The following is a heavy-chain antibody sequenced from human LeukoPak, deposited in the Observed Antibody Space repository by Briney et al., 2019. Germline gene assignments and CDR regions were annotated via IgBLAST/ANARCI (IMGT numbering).Heavy chain of an antibody. V-gene: IGHV3-30-3*01. CDR1: GFTFSSYA. CDR3: AKDVGRLERNPDY. Sequence: PGRSLRLSCAASGFTFSSYAMHWVRQAPGKGLEWVAVISYDGSNKYYADSVKGRFTISRDNAKNSLYLQMNSLRAEDTALYHCAKDVGRLERNPDYWGQGTLVTVSS. D-gene: IGHD1-1*01. CDR2: ISYDGSNK. J-gene: IGHJ4*02.